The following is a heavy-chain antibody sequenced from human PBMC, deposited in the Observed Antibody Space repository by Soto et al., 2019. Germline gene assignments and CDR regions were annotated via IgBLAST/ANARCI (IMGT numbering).Heavy chain of an antibody. J-gene: IGHJ4*02. V-gene: IGHV3-30*18. Sequence: QVQLVESGGGVVQPGRSLRLSCAASGFTFSSYGMHWVRQAPGMGLEWVAVISYDGSNKYYADSVKGRFTISRDNSKNTLYLQMNSLRAEDTAVYYCAKDLASGRAAGTHFDYWGQGTLVTVSS. D-gene: IGHD6-13*01. CDR1: GFTFSSYG. CDR2: ISYDGSNK. CDR3: AKDLASGRAAGTHFDY.